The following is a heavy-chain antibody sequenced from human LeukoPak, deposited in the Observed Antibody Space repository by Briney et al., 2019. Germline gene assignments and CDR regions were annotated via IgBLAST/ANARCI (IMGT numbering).Heavy chain of an antibody. CDR2: INPSVGTT. CDR1: GYTFTKYY. CDR3: TTEEDKYDSRGYYYPQGY. V-gene: IGHV1-46*03. D-gene: IGHD3-22*01. Sequence: ASVKVSCKASGYTFTKYYIHWVRQAPGQGLEWVGIINPSVGTTLYSQKFQGRVTLTWDMSTTTVYMEVTGLKTEDTGVYYCTTEEDKYDSRGYYYPQGYWGQGTLVTVSS. J-gene: IGHJ1*01.